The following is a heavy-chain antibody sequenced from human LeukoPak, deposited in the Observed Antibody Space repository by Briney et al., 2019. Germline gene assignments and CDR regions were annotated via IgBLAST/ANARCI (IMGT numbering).Heavy chain of an antibody. Sequence: PSETLSLTCTVSGDSVSNDFYYWGWIRQPPGKGLEWVACLSHRGNTSHNPSLESPVTISVDTSKNRFSLNSNSVTAADPALYWCARHNAPRRVGFDFWGQGILVTVSS. V-gene: IGHV4-39*01. CDR3: ARHNAPRRVGFDF. D-gene: IGHD3-10*01. CDR1: GDSVSNDFYY. CDR2: LSHRGNT. J-gene: IGHJ4*02.